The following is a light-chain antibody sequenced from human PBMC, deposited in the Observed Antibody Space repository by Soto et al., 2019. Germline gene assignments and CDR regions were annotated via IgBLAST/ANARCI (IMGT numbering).Light chain of an antibody. CDR2: SND. CDR3: AAWDDSLNGHVV. Sequence: QAVVTQPPSASGTPGQRVTISCSGSNSNIGSNTVNWYQQLPGTAPKRLIYSNDQRPSGVPDRFSGSKSGTSASLAISGLQSEDEADYYCAAWDDSLNGHVVFGGGTKVTVL. J-gene: IGLJ2*01. CDR1: NSNIGSNT. V-gene: IGLV1-44*01.